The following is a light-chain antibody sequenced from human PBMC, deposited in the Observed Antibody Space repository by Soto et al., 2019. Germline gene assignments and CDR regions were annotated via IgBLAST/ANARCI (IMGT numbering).Light chain of an antibody. J-gene: IGLJ2*01. V-gene: IGLV2-23*02. CDR3: SSYAGPSVSVV. CDR2: EVN. CDR1: SSDVGSYNS. Sequence: QSALTQPASVSGSPGQSITISCTGTSSDVGSYNSVSWYQQHPDKVPKLMIYEVNKRPSGVSDRFSGSKSGNTASLTISGLPAVDEADYSCSSYAGPSVSVVFGGGTKLTVL.